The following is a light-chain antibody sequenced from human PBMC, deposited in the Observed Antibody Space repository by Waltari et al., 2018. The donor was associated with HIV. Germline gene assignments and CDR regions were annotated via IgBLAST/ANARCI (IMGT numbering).Light chain of an antibody. CDR1: QSVLYTSNNKNY. CDR2: WAS. Sequence: DIVMTQSPDSLAVSLGERATINCKSSQSVLYTSNNKNYLAWYQQKPGQPPKKLIYWASTRESGVPDRFSDSGSGTDFTLTISSLQAEDVAVYYCQQYFTTHWTFGQGTKVEIK. CDR3: QQYFTTHWT. J-gene: IGKJ1*01. V-gene: IGKV4-1*01.